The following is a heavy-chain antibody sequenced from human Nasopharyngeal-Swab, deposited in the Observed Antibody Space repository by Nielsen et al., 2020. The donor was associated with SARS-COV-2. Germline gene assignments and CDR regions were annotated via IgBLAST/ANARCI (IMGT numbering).Heavy chain of an antibody. CDR2: INTNTGNP. CDR1: GYTSTSYV. D-gene: IGHD3-10*01. Sequence: ASVKVSCKASGYTSTSYVMNWVRQAPGQGLEWMGWINTNTGNPTYAQGFTGRFVFSLDTSVSTAYLQISSLKAEDTAVYYCARARGQPHNYYYYGMDVWGQGTTVTVSS. V-gene: IGHV7-4-1*02. J-gene: IGHJ6*02. CDR3: ARARGQPHNYYYYGMDV.